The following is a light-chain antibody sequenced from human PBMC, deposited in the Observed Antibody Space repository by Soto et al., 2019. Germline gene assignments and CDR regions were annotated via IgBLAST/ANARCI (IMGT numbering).Light chain of an antibody. Sequence: QSVLTQPRSVSGSPGQSVTISCTGTSSDVDDYNYVSWFQQHPGKAPKLMIYDVSERPSGVPDRFSGSKSGNTASLTISGLQAEDEADCYCCSYGGTFYVFGTGTKLTVL. J-gene: IGLJ1*01. V-gene: IGLV2-11*01. CDR1: SSDVDDYNY. CDR3: CSYGGTFYV. CDR2: DVS.